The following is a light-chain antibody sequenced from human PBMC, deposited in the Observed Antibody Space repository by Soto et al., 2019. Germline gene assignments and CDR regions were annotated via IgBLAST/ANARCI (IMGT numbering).Light chain of an antibody. CDR1: QSFSTW. CDR3: QQYYRYPRT. J-gene: IGKJ4*01. V-gene: IGKV1-5*01. Sequence: DIQMTQSPSTLSASVGDRVTVTCRASQSFSTWLAWYQQKPGKAPKLLIYDASNLESGVPPRFSGSGSGTEFTLTITSLQPDDFATYYCQQYYRYPRTFGGGTTVEIK. CDR2: DAS.